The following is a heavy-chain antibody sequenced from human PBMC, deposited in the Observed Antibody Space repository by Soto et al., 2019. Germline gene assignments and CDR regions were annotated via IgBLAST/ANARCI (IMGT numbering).Heavy chain of an antibody. V-gene: IGHV3-11*01. J-gene: IGHJ4*02. CDR1: GFSFRDHY. CDR3: TRDPRITDF. CDR2: ISPGGDIT. D-gene: IGHD3-16*01. Sequence: GGSLRLSCAASGFSFRDHYMTWIRQAPGKGLGLLSYISPGGDITNYVDSVKGRFTISRDNAKNSLFLHMNSLRAEDTAVYYCTRDPRITDFWGQGTLVTVSS.